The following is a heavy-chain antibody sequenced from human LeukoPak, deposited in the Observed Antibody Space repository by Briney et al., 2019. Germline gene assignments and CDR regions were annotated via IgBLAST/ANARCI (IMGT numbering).Heavy chain of an antibody. D-gene: IGHD3-10*01. CDR1: GFTFDDYG. Sequence: GGSLRLSCSASGFTFDDYGMSWVRQAPGKGLEWVSGINWNGGSTGYADSVKGRFPISRENAKNYLYLQVSSLRAEDTAWYYCARGQNYYGSGSQTFDIWGQGTMVTVSS. CDR2: INWNGGST. CDR3: ARGQNYYGSGSQTFDI. V-gene: IGHV3-20*04. J-gene: IGHJ3*02.